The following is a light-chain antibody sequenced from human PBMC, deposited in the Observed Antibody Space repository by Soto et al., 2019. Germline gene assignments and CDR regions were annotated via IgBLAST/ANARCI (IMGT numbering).Light chain of an antibody. Sequence: EIVLTQSPGTLSLSPGERATLSCRASQSVSNSYIAWYQQKPGQAPRLLIYGASSRATVIPDRFSGSGSGTDFTLTISRLEPEDFAVYYCQQYGSSPLTFGQGTKVEI. J-gene: IGKJ1*01. CDR1: QSVSNSY. CDR2: GAS. V-gene: IGKV3-20*01. CDR3: QQYGSSPLT.